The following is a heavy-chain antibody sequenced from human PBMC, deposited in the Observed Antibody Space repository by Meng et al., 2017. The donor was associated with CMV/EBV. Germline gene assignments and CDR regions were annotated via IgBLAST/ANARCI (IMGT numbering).Heavy chain of an antibody. CDR2: IDSYGRSA. Sequence: WAAAGLTVSSDGLHGVRQTPGKGKEWVANIDSYGRSATYADSGKGRFTTARDNTENMLYMHMNNLRAEDTAVYYCARVYTPRQSPYWGQGTLVTVSS. CDR1: GLTVSSDG. V-gene: IGHV3-74*03. J-gene: IGHJ4*02. D-gene: IGHD3-16*01. CDR3: ARVYTPRQSPY.